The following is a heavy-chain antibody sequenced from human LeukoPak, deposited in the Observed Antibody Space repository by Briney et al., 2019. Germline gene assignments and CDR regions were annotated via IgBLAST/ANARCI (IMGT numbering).Heavy chain of an antibody. Sequence: ASVNVSCKTSGSRFTIFGVSWVRQAPGQGLEWMGWISTYIGVTHYAEKCEDGVTMTIDTSTTTAYTELRSLRYDDTAVYYFARDSDCSGNGNGDWFDPWGEETVVTVSS. CDR3: ARDSDCSGNGNGDWFDP. J-gene: IGHJ5*02. D-gene: IGHD4-11*01. V-gene: IGHV1-18*04. CDR1: GSRFTIFG. CDR2: ISTYIGVT.